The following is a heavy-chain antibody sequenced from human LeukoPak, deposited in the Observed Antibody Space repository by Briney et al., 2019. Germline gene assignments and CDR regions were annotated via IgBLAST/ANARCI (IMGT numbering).Heavy chain of an antibody. CDR2: ISYDGNSE. Sequence: GRSLRLSCAASGFTFSSYAMHWVRQAPGKGLEWVAVISYDGNSEYYADSVKGRFTISRDNSKNTLYLQMNSLRAEGTAVYYCARASGYDMYFDYWGQGTLVTVSS. V-gene: IGHV3-30-3*01. CDR1: GFTFSSYA. J-gene: IGHJ4*02. CDR3: ARASGYDMYFDY. D-gene: IGHD5-12*01.